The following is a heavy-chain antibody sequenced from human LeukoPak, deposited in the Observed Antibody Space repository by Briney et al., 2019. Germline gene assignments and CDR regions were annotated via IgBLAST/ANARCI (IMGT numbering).Heavy chain of an antibody. J-gene: IGHJ6*04. D-gene: IGHD3-10*01. CDR3: AKERYYGSDEIPSWGV. CDR2: ISYDGSNK. V-gene: IGHV3-30*18. CDR1: GFTFSSYG. Sequence: PGGSLRLSCAASGFTFSSYGMHWVRQAPGKGLEWVAVISYDGSNKYYADSVKGRFTISRDNSKNTLYLQMNSLRAEDTAVYYCAKERYYGSDEIPSWGVWGKGTTVTVSS.